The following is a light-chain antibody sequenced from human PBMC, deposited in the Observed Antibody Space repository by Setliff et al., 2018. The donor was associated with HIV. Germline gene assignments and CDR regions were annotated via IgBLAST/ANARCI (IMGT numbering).Light chain of an antibody. CDR3: SSYTGSDTFDV. V-gene: IGLV2-23*02. J-gene: IGLJ1*01. Sequence: SALAQPASVSGSPGQAITISCTGNNSDIGTYDLVSWYQQHPGGAPKLTIFEVKRRPSGVSNRFSGSKFGNTASLTISGLQAEDEATYFCSSYTGSDTFDVFGTGTKVTVL. CDR2: EVK. CDR1: NSDIGTYDL.